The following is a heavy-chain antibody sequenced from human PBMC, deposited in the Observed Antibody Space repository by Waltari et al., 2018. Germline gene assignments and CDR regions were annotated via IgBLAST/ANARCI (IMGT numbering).Heavy chain of an antibody. Sequence: QVQLQQWGAGLLKPAETLSLTCAAYGGSFSAYYWSCLRQPPGKGLEWIGEINHSGSTNYNPSLKSQVTISVDTSKNQFSLKLSSVTAADTAVYYCARGRYSSSWYYFDYWGQGTLVTVSS. CDR3: ARGRYSSSWYYFDY. D-gene: IGHD6-6*01. V-gene: IGHV4-34*01. CDR1: GGSFSAYY. J-gene: IGHJ4*02. CDR2: INHSGST.